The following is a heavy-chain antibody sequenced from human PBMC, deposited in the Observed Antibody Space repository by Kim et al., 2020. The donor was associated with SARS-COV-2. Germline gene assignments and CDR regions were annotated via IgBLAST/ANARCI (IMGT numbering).Heavy chain of an antibody. CDR3: VRGGGDGADPFDH. D-gene: IGHD3-16*01. J-gene: IGHJ4*02. V-gene: IGHV3-72*01. CDR2: HRNEANGYTT. Sequence: GGSLRLSCAASGFILSDYYIDWVRQAPGKGPEWVGRHRNEANGYTTEYDASLKGRFTILRDDPKNSVYLQMNSLTSEDTAVYYCVRGGGDGADPFDHWGQGTLVTVSS. CDR1: GFILSDYY.